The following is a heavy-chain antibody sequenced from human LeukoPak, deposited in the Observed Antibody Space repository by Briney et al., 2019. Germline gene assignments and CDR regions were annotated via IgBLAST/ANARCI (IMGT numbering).Heavy chain of an antibody. CDR2: INHSGST. J-gene: IGHJ4*02. CDR1: GGSFSGYY. V-gene: IGHV4-34*01. Sequence: SETLSLTCAVYGGSFSGYYWSWIRKPPGKGLEWIGEINHSGSTNYNPSLKSRVTISVDTSKNQFSLKLSSVTAADTAVYYCARGPYDYVWGSYRYFVYWGQGTLVTVSS. CDR3: ARGPYDYVWGSYRYFVY. D-gene: IGHD3-16*02.